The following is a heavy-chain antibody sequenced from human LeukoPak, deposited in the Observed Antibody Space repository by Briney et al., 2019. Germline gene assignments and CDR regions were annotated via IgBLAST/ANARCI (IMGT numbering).Heavy chain of an antibody. D-gene: IGHD4-11*01. J-gene: IGHJ1*01. CDR1: GFTFSNSW. CDR2: VQHIGGET. CDR3: ATYSILNAREFRY. V-gene: IGHV3-7*01. Sequence: GGLRLSCAGSGFTFSNSWMGWVRQAPGKGLEWVANVQHIGGETYYVDSVKGRFTISRDNAKNSVYLQMNSLGADDTAVYYCATYSILNAREFRYWGQGTLVTVSS.